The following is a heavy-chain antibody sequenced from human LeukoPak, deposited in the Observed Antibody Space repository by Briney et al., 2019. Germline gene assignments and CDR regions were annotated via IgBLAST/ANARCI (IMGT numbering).Heavy chain of an antibody. CDR3: ARDVGVHGDYAMLGY. Sequence: GGSLRLSCAASGFTFSSYSMNWVRQAPGKGLEWLSFISSSRRTIYYTDSVKGRFTISRDNAKNSLYLQMNDLRAEDTAVYYCARDVGVHGDYAMLGYWGQGTLVTVSS. CDR1: GFTFSSYS. D-gene: IGHD4-17*01. J-gene: IGHJ4*02. CDR2: ISSSRRTI. V-gene: IGHV3-48*01.